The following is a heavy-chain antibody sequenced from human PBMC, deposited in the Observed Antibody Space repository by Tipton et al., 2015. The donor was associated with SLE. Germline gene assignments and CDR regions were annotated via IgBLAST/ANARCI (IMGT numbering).Heavy chain of an antibody. CDR3: ARGGYGGNSGYDC. Sequence: QSGPEVKKPGASVKVSCKASGYTFTTDYIHWVRQAPGQGLEWMAWISTYNGDTTYAQKLQGRVTIITDTSTSTASMELESLRSVSTAVYFCARGGYGGNSGYDCWGQGTLVTVSS. J-gene: IGHJ4*02. CDR2: ISTYNGDT. V-gene: IGHV1-18*04. CDR1: GYTFTTDY. D-gene: IGHD4-23*01.